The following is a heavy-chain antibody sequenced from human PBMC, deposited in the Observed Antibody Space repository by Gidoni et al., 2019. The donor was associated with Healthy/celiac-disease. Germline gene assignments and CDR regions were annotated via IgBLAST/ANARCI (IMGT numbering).Heavy chain of an antibody. CDR1: GFTFSSYA. V-gene: IGHV3-64D*06. J-gene: IGHJ4*02. CDR3: VKGDYGDPVDY. Sequence: EVQLVESGGGLVERGGSRRLYGSASGFTFSSYAMHWVRQAPGKGLEYVSAISSHGGSTYYADSVKGRFTISRDNSKNTLYLQMSSLRAEDTAVYYCVKGDYGDPVDYWGQGTLVTVSS. CDR2: ISSHGGST. D-gene: IGHD4-17*01.